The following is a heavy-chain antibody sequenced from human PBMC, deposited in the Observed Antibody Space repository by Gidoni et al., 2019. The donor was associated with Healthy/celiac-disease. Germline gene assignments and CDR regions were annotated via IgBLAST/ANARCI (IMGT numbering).Heavy chain of an antibody. CDR2: IYYSGST. Sequence: QLQASCPGLVTPSETLSLPCTVSAVSLSSYYWSWIRQPPGKGLEWIGYIYYSGSTNYNPSLKRRVTISVDTSKNQFSLKLSSVTAADTAVYYCARDIRTYGWFDPWGQGTLVTVSS. CDR3: ARDIRTYGWFDP. J-gene: IGHJ5*02. D-gene: IGHD2-8*01. V-gene: IGHV4-59*01. CDR1: AVSLSSYY.